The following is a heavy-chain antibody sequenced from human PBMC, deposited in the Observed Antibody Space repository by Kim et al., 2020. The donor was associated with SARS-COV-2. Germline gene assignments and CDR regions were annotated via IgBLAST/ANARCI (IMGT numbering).Heavy chain of an antibody. CDR2: IYYSGST. CDR3: ARGVAPSSSWYEAFPFVY. D-gene: IGHD6-13*01. V-gene: IGHV4-31*03. CDR1: GGSISSGGYY. J-gene: IGHJ4*02. Sequence: SETLSLTCTVSGGSISSGGYYWSWIRQHPGKGLEWIGYIYYSGSTYYNPSLKSRVTISVDTSKNQFSLKLSSVTAADTAVYYCARGVAPSSSWYEAFPFVYWGPGTLVTVSS.